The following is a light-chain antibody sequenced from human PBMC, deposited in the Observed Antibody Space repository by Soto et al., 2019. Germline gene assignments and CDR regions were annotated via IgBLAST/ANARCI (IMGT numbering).Light chain of an antibody. J-gene: IGKJ4*02. Sequence: DIQMSQSPSSLSASVGYRVTITCQASQVISNYLNWYQHKPGKPPKLLIYDASNLETGVPSRFSGSKSGTAFTFPITSLQPEDIATYYCQKYDNLPFTFGGGTKGEIK. V-gene: IGKV1-33*01. CDR3: QKYDNLPFT. CDR2: DAS. CDR1: QVISNY.